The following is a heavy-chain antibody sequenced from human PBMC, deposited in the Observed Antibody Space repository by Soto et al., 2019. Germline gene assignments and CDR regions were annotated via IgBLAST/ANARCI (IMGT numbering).Heavy chain of an antibody. CDR2: ISWNSGSI. CDR3: ANAFFGIAARPYFDY. V-gene: IGHV3-9*01. CDR1: GFTFDDYA. D-gene: IGHD6-6*01. Sequence: EVQLVESGGGLVQPGRSLRLSCAASGFTFDDYAMHWVRQAPGKGLEWVSGISWNSGSIGYVDSVKGRFTISRDNAKNPLYLKLNSLRAEDTDLYYCANAFFGIAARPYFDYWGQGTLVPVSS. J-gene: IGHJ4*02.